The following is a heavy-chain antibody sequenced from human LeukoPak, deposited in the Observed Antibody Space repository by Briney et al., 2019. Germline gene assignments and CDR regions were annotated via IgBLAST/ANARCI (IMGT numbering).Heavy chain of an antibody. CDR3: ASFAAAGTIGYYYYYMDV. J-gene: IGHJ6*03. D-gene: IGHD6-13*01. V-gene: IGHV3-7*01. CDR1: GFTFSSYW. Sequence: GGSLRLSCAASGFTFSSYWMSWVRQAPGKGLEWVANIKQDGSEKYYVDSVKGRFTISRDNAKNSLYLQMNSLRAEDTAVYYCASFAAAGTIGYYYYYMDVWGKGTTVTVSS. CDR2: IKQDGSEK.